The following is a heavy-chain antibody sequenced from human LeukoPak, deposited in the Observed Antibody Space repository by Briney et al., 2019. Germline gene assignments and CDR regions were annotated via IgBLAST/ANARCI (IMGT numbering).Heavy chain of an antibody. D-gene: IGHD4-23*01. V-gene: IGHV3-74*01. CDR2: IANDGSRT. J-gene: IGHJ4*02. CDR3: ARGRPHGNDY. Sequence: GGSLRLSCAASGFTFSSYWMNWVRQAPGKGLVWVSRIANDGSRTTYADSVKGRFSISRDNAKNTLYLQMNSLRVEDTAVYYCARGRPHGNDYWGQGTLVTVSS. CDR1: GFTFSSYW.